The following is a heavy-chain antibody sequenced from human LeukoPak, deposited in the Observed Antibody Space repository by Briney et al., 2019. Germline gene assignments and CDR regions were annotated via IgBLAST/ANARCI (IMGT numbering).Heavy chain of an antibody. V-gene: IGHV3-74*01. CDR2: ISTDGSIT. CDR1: GFTFGSFW. J-gene: IGHJ4*02. D-gene: IGHD1-26*01. Sequence: GGSLRLSCAGSGFTFGSFWMHWVRQAPGKGLVWVSRISTDGSITNYADSVKGRFTISRDNAKNTVDLHMNSLRAEDTAIYYCVRGLCGRNDYWGQGSLVTVSS. CDR3: VRGLCGRNDY.